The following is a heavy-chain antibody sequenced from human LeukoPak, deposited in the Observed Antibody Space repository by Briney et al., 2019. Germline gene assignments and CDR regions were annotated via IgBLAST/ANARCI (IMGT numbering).Heavy chain of an antibody. V-gene: IGHV1-69*04. CDR2: IIPILGIA. J-gene: IGHJ4*02. D-gene: IGHD6-19*01. CDR1: GGTFSSYA. Sequence: SVKVSCKASGGTFSSYAISWVRQAPGQGLEWMGRIIPILGIANYAQKFQGRVTITADKSTSTASMELSSLRAEDTAVYYCARSPVAHSIAVAGLGYWGQGTLVTVSS. CDR3: ARSPVAHSIAVAGLGY.